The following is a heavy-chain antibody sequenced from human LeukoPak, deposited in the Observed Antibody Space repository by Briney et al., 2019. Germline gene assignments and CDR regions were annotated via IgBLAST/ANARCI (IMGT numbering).Heavy chain of an antibody. CDR3: ARASYYYDSGGYYFNWFDP. D-gene: IGHD3-22*01. CDR1: GGTFSSYA. Sequence: SVKVSCKASGGTFSSYAISWVRQAPGQGLEWMGGIIPIFGTANYAQKFQGRVTITADESTSTAYMELSSPRSEDTAVYYCARASYYYDSGGYYFNWFDPWGQGTLVTVSS. J-gene: IGHJ5*02. CDR2: IIPIFGTA. V-gene: IGHV1-69*13.